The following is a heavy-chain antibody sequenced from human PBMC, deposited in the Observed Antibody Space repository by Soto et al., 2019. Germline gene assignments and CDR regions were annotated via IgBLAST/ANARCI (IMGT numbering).Heavy chain of an antibody. CDR2: IIPMLRTV. CDR1: GGTFRSDV. D-gene: IGHD4-17*01. V-gene: IGHV1-69*01. CDR3: ATNFDYGGD. Sequence: QVQLVQSGAEVKKPGSSVKVSCKASGGTFRSDVISWVRQAPGQGLEWMGAIIPMLRTVNYAQKFQGRLIITEDESTSTAYMVLSTLTSADTAVYYCATNFDYGGDWAPGTLVTFSS. J-gene: IGHJ1*01.